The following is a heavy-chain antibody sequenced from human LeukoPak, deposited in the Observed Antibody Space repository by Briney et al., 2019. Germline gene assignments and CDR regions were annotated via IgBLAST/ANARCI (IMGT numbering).Heavy chain of an antibody. CDR3: ARDLYQWLPSTRPRDYYYYMDV. Sequence: VASVKVSCKASGYTFTGYYIHRVRQAPGQGLEYMGWINPNSGGTNYAQKFQGRVTMTRDTSISTAYMELSRLRSDDTAVYYCARDLYQWLPSTRPRDYYYYMDVWGEGTTVTVSS. D-gene: IGHD6-19*01. J-gene: IGHJ6*03. CDR1: GYTFTGYY. CDR2: INPNSGGT. V-gene: IGHV1-2*02.